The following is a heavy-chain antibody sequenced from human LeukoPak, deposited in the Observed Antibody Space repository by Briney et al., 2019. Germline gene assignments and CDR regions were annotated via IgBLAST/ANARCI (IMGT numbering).Heavy chain of an antibody. CDR2: IIPIFGTA. J-gene: IGHJ4*02. D-gene: IGHD4-17*01. CDR1: GGTFSSYA. V-gene: IGHV1-69*05. Sequence: SVKVSCKASGGTFSSYAISWVRQAPGQGLEWMGRIIPIFGTANYAQKFQGRVTITTDESTSTAYMVLSSLRSEDTAVYYCARGHGDHEVYFDYWGQGTLVTVSS. CDR3: ARGHGDHEVYFDY.